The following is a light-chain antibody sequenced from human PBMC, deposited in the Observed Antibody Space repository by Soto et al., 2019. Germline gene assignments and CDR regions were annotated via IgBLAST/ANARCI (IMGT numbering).Light chain of an antibody. Sequence: QSVLTQPASVSGSPGQSITISCTGTSSDVGSYNLVSWYQQHPGKAPKLMIYDDNRRPSGVSDRFSGSKSGNTASLTISGLQAEDEADYYCCSYAGSGTYVFGTGTKVTVL. CDR3: CSYAGSGTYV. CDR1: SSDVGSYNL. CDR2: DDN. J-gene: IGLJ1*01. V-gene: IGLV2-23*01.